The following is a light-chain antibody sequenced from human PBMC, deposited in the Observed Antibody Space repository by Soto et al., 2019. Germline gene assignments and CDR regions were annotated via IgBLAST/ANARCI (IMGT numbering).Light chain of an antibody. J-gene: IGKJ5*01. CDR1: QSIINY. CDR3: QQSYTIPIT. V-gene: IGKV1-39*01. CDR2: DAS. Sequence: DIQMTQSPSSLSASVGDRVTITCRASQSIINYLNWYQQKPGKAPKLLLYDASSLQSGVPLRFSGSGSGTDFTLTISSLQPEDFATYYCQQSYTIPITVGQGTRLEIK.